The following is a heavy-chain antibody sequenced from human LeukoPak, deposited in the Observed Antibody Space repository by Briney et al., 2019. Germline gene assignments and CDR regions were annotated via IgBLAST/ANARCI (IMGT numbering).Heavy chain of an antibody. J-gene: IGHJ4*02. CDR1: GGSISSYY. CDR2: IYYSGST. V-gene: IGHV4-39*07. CDR3: ARDVEMATIRVLDY. D-gene: IGHD5-24*01. Sequence: SETLSLTCTVSGGSISSYYWGWIRQPPGKGLEWIGSIYYSGSTYYNPSLKSRVTISVDTSKNQFSLKLSSVTAADTAVYYCARDVEMATIRVLDYWGQGTLVTVSS.